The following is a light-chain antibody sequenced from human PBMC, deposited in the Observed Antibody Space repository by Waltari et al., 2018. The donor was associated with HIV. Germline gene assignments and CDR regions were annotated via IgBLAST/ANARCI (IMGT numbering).Light chain of an antibody. Sequence: EIVMTQSPATLSVSPGDRVTLSCRASQTIASNLAWYQHKPGQAPRLLIYGASTRATGIPARFSGSRSGTEFTLTICSLQSEDFAIYYCQHYNNWPRYTFGQGTKLEVK. CDR2: GAS. CDR3: QHYNNWPRYT. CDR1: QTIASN. J-gene: IGKJ2*01. V-gene: IGKV3-15*01.